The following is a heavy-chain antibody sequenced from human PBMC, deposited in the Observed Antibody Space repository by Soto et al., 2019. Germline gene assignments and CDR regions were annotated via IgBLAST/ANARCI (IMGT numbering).Heavy chain of an antibody. J-gene: IGHJ6*02. Sequence: QVQLVESGGGVVQPGRSLRLSCAASGFTFSNYGMHWVRQAPGKGLEWVAVISYDGSKKYYADSVKGRFTISRDNSKNTLYLQMNSLRAEDTAVYYCAKAVGYCSSTSCRDYYFYYGMDVWGQGTTVTVSS. CDR1: GFTFSNYG. CDR2: ISYDGSKK. D-gene: IGHD2-2*01. CDR3: AKAVGYCSSTSCRDYYFYYGMDV. V-gene: IGHV3-30*18.